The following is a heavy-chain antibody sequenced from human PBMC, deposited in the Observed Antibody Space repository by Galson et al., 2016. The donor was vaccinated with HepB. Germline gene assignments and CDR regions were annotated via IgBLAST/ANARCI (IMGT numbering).Heavy chain of an antibody. J-gene: IGHJ6*02. V-gene: IGHV3-33*01. CDR1: GFTFSNYG. CDR3: ARDGIPSPQDIGGLLPPPYYYGMDV. D-gene: IGHD5-12*01. CDR2: IWYDGSKK. Sequence: LRLSCAASGFTFSNYGMHWVRQAPGKGLEWVALIWYDGSKKYYAESVKGRLTISRDNSKNTLDLQMNSLRAEDTAVYYCARDGIPSPQDIGGLLPPPYYYGMDVWGQGTAVTVSS.